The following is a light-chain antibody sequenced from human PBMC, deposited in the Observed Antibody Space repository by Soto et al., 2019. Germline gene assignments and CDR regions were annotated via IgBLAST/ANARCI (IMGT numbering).Light chain of an antibody. CDR2: DAS. CDR1: QNINFY. J-gene: IGKJ4*01. V-gene: IGKV1-33*01. Sequence: DIPMTQSPSSLSASVGDRVTITCRASQNINFYLNWYQQKPGKAPKLLIYDASYLATGVPSRFSGSRSGTDFTFTISRLQPEDIATYYCQQYDSLPLTFGGGTKVEIK. CDR3: QQYDSLPLT.